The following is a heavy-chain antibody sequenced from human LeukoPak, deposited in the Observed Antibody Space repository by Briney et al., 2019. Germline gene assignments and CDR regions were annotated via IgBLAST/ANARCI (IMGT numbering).Heavy chain of an antibody. CDR1: RFTFSDYY. CDR3: ARGYSANWFDP. J-gene: IGHJ5*02. Sequence: GGSLRLSCAASRFTFSDYYMSWIRQAPGKGLEWVSYISSSGSVIYYADSVKGRFTISRDNAKNSLYLQMNSLRAEDTAIYYCARGYSANWFDPWGQGTLVTVSS. CDR2: ISSSGSVI. D-gene: IGHD3-16*02. V-gene: IGHV3-11*04.